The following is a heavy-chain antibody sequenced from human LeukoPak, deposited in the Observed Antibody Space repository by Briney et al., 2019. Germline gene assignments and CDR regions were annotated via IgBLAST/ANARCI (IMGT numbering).Heavy chain of an antibody. D-gene: IGHD6-19*01. Sequence: SDTLPLTCAVSGYSISSSNWWGWIRQSPGKGLEWIGYIYYSGSTYYNPSLKSRVTMSVDTSKNQFSLKLNSVTAVDTAVYYCARILSSGWTGGAFDIWGQGTTVIVSS. J-gene: IGHJ3*02. CDR2: IYYSGST. CDR3: ARILSSGWTGGAFDI. V-gene: IGHV4-28*01. CDR1: GYSISSSNW.